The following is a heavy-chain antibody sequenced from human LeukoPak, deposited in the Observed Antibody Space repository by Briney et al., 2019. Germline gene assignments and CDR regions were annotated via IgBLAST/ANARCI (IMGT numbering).Heavy chain of an antibody. D-gene: IGHD1-26*01. Sequence: PGGSLRLSCAASGFTFSNYALSRVRQAPGKGLEWVSAIGGSGDTTYYADSVKGRFTISRDNSKNTLYLQMNSLRVEDTAVYYCAKMRYSGSYPFDYWGQGALVTVSS. V-gene: IGHV3-23*01. CDR1: GFTFSNYA. CDR3: AKMRYSGSYPFDY. J-gene: IGHJ4*02. CDR2: IGGSGDTT.